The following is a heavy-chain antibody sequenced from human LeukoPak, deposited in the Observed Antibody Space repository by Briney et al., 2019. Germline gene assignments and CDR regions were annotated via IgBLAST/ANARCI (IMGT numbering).Heavy chain of an antibody. CDR2: INHSGST. D-gene: IGHD6-19*01. Sequence: NPSETLSLTCAVYGGSFSGYYWSWIRQPPGKGLEWIGEINHSGSTNYNPSLKSRVTISVDTSKNQFSLKLSSVTAADTAVYYCARLYSSAWYNWFDPWGQGTLVTVSS. CDR1: GGSFSGYY. V-gene: IGHV4-34*01. J-gene: IGHJ5*02. CDR3: ARLYSSAWYNWFDP.